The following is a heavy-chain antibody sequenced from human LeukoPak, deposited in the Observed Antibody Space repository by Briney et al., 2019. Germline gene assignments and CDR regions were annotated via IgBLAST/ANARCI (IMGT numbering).Heavy chain of an antibody. V-gene: IGHV5-51*01. J-gene: IGHJ4*02. D-gene: IGHD6-19*01. CDR1: GYSFTSYW. CDR3: ARLWYSSGWYVGYFDY. Sequence: GESLKISCKGSGYSFTSYWIGWVRQMPGKGLEWMGIIYPGDSDTRYSPPFQGQVTISADKSISTAYLQWSSLKASDTAMYYCARLWYSSGWYVGYFDYWGQGPLVTVSS. CDR2: IYPGDSDT.